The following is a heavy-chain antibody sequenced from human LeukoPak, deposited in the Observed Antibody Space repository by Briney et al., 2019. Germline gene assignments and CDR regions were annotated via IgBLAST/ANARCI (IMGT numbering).Heavy chain of an antibody. CDR2: IVVGSGNT. V-gene: IGHV1-58*01. CDR3: AAVCPHPEYFDCPSGNYMDV. Sequence: ASVKVSCKASGFTFTSSAVQWVRQARGQRLEWIGWIVVGSGNTNYAQKFQERVTITRDMSTSTAYMELSSLRSEDTAVYYCAAVCPHPEYFDCPSGNYMDVRGKGTTVTVSS. D-gene: IGHD3-9*01. J-gene: IGHJ6*03. CDR1: GFTFTSSA.